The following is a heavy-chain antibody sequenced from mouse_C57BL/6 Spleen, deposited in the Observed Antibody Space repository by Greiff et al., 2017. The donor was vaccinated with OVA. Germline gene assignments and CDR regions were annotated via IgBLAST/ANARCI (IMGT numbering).Heavy chain of an antibody. J-gene: IGHJ2*01. CDR3: ASYDGYFDY. V-gene: IGHV5-4*03. Sequence: EVMLVESGGGLVKPGGSLKLSCAASGFTFSSYAMSWVRQTPEKRLEWVATISDGGSYTYYPDNIKGRFTISRDNAKNNLYLQMSHLKSEDTAMYYCASYDGYFDYWGQGTTLTVSS. CDR1: GFTFSSYA. D-gene: IGHD2-3*01. CDR2: ISDGGSYT.